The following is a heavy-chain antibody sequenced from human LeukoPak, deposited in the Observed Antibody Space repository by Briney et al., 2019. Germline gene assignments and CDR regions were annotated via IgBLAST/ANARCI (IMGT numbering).Heavy chain of an antibody. J-gene: IGHJ6*02. D-gene: IGHD3-3*01. CDR2: IIPIFGTA. CDR1: GGTFSSYA. CDR3: ASCISAYYDFWNNGMDV. Sequence: SVKVSRKASGGTFSSYAISWVRQAPGQGLEWMGGIIPIFGTANYAQKFQGRVTITADESTSTAYMELSSLRSEDTAVYYCASCISAYYDFWNNGMDVWGQGTTVTVSS. V-gene: IGHV1-69*13.